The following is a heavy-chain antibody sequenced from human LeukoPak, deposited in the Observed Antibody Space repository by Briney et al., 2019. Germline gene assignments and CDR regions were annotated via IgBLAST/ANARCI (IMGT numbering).Heavy chain of an antibody. D-gene: IGHD2-2*02. CDR2: ISSSGSYI. J-gene: IGHJ4*02. CDR1: GFTFSSYS. V-gene: IGHV3-21*01. Sequence: GGSLRLSCAASGFTFSSYSMNWVRQAPGKGLEWVSSISSSGSYIYFADSMKGRFTISRDNVGNSVYLQMNSLRVDDTAVYFCARDVSRDVSCYTDWGQGTLVTVSS. CDR3: ARDVSRDVSCYTD.